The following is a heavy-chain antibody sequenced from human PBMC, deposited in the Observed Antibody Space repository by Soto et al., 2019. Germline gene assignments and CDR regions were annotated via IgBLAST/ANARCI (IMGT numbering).Heavy chain of an antibody. V-gene: IGHV3-23*01. CDR2: LSGSDGRT. J-gene: IGHJ4*02. D-gene: IGHD3-3*01. CDR3: ASRPGPIFEGALDY. CDR1: GLTSNRYA. Sequence: EVQLLESGGDLVQPGGSLRLSCAASGLTSNRYAMTWVRQAPGKGLEWVSILSGSDGRTHYADSVKGRFTISRDSSKNTLYLQMNSLRAEDTAVYYCASRPGPIFEGALDYWGQGTLVTVSS.